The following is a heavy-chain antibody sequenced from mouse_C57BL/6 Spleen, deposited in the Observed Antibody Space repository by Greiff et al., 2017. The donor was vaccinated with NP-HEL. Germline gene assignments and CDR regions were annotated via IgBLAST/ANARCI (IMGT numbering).Heavy chain of an antibody. V-gene: IGHV1-26*01. D-gene: IGHD2-1*01. CDR3: ARSFYGNYVGAMDY. J-gene: IGHJ4*01. CDR1: GYTFTDYY. CDR2: INPNNGGT. Sequence: EVQLQQSGPELVKPGASVKISCKASGYTFTDYYMNWVKQSHGKSLEWIGDINPNNGGTSYNQKFKGKATLTVDKSSSTAYMELRSLTSEDSAVYYCARSFYGNYVGAMDYWGQGTSVTVSS.